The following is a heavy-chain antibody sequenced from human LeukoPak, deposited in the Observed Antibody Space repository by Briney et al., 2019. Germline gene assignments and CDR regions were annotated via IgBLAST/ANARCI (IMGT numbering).Heavy chain of an antibody. CDR3: ARDQAVTTVNWFDP. CDR1: GFTFSSYG. Sequence: GGSLRLSCAASGFTFSSYGVHWVRQAPGKGLEWVAVIWYDGSNKYYADSVKGRFTISRDNSKNTLYLQMNSLRAEDTAVYYCARDQAVTTVNWFDPWGQGTLVTVSS. CDR2: IWYDGSNK. D-gene: IGHD4-17*01. V-gene: IGHV3-33*01. J-gene: IGHJ5*02.